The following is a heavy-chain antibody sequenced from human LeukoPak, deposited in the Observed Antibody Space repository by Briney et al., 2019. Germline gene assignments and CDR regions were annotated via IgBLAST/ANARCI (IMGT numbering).Heavy chain of an antibody. CDR3: AKDWIQFNRVFDCFDS. V-gene: IGHV3-23*01. CDR2: IGNTET. CDR1: GFPFETNA. Sequence: GGSLRLSCATSGFPFETNAMSWVRQAPGKGLEWVATIGNTETFYADSVTGRFAISRDNSKNTVNLQMNRLRVEDTAIYYCAKDWIQFNRVFDCFDSWGQGTLVTVSS. D-gene: IGHD5-18*01. J-gene: IGHJ4*02.